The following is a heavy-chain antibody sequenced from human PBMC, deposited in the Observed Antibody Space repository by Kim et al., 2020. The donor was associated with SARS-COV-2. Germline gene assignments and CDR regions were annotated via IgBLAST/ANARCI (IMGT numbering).Heavy chain of an antibody. V-gene: IGHV5-10-1*01. Sequence: VESLKISCKGSGYSFNDYWISWVRQMPGKGLEWMGRIDPGDSETNYSPSFQGHVTISIDKSTSTAYLQWSSLRASDTAIYYCARQEGAVWSAEGYWGQGTLVTVSS. CDR1: GYSFNDYW. J-gene: IGHJ4*02. CDR2: IDPGDSET. CDR3: ARQEGAVWSAEGY. D-gene: IGHD3-3*01.